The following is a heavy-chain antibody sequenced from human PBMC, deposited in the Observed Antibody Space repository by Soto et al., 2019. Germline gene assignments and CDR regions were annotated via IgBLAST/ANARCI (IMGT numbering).Heavy chain of an antibody. CDR3: AREGLYGSIQDTTFDI. CDR1: GYTFNRHD. Sequence: QVQLVQSGAEVKRSGASVRISCKASGYTFNRHDINWVRQATGQGPEWIGWMNPNSGNTGYAQKFQGRVAMARDSSITTAYMDLSSLTSEDTDIYYCAREGLYGSIQDTTFDIWGQGTMVSVSS. V-gene: IGHV1-8*01. CDR2: MNPNSGNT. J-gene: IGHJ3*02. D-gene: IGHD6-19*01.